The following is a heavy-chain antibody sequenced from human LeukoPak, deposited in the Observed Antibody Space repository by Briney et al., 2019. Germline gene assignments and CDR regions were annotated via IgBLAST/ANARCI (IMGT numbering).Heavy chain of an antibody. CDR2: IYSGGST. D-gene: IGHD6-13*01. Sequence: GGSLRLSCAASGLTVSSNYMSWVRQAPGKGLEWVSVIYSGGSTYYADSVKGRVTISRDNSKNTLYLQMNSLRAEDTAVYYCARDTGYSSSWKPPPFDYWGQGTLVTVSS. CDR1: GLTVSSNY. V-gene: IGHV3-66*01. J-gene: IGHJ4*02. CDR3: ARDTGYSSSWKPPPFDY.